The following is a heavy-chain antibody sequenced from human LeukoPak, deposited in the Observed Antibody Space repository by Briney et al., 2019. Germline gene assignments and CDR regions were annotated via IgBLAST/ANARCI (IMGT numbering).Heavy chain of an antibody. Sequence: GGSLRLSCAASGFTFSSYAMSWVRQAPGKGLEWVSAISGSGGSTYYADSVKGRFTISRDNSKNTLYLQMNSLRAEDTAVYYCAKGVWFGELIPYYFDYWGQGTLVTVSS. D-gene: IGHD3-10*01. CDR1: GFTFSSYA. J-gene: IGHJ4*02. CDR3: AKGVWFGELIPYYFDY. CDR2: ISGSGGST. V-gene: IGHV3-23*01.